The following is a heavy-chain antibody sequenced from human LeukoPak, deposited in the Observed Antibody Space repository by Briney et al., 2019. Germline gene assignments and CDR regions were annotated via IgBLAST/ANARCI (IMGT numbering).Heavy chain of an antibody. CDR2: IRAGGGST. Sequence: GGSLRLSCAASGFTYSNYATTGVAQAPGKGVEWVSGIRAGGGSTNFAGSVRGRFTLSTDNSKNTLYLQMNSLRAEDAAIYYCAKDGGSGMGFDPWGQGTLVTVSS. CDR1: GFTYSNYA. J-gene: IGHJ5*02. D-gene: IGHD3-10*01. V-gene: IGHV3-23*01. CDR3: AKDGGSGMGFDP.